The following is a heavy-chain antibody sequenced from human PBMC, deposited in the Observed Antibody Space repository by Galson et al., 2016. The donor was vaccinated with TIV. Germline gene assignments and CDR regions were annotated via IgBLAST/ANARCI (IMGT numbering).Heavy chain of an antibody. J-gene: IGHJ4*02. CDR3: ATVAWFPGLSLDN. V-gene: IGHV1-24*01. D-gene: IGHD2/OR15-2a*01. CDR2: FDPEVAKT. Sequence: SVKVSCKVSGNSLNELVIHWVRQAPGKGLEWMGGFDPEVAKTVYAQKLQDRVTMAADTSRNTAYMELGSLRFEDTAVYYCATVAWFPGLSLDNWGQGTLVIVSS. CDR1: GNSLNELV.